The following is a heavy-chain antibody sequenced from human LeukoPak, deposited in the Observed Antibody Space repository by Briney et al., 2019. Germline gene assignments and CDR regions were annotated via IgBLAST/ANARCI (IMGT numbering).Heavy chain of an antibody. J-gene: IGHJ4*02. CDR2: IYGGGST. CDR3: ARGYSSGWPDF. CDR1: GFTVSTSY. D-gene: IGHD6-25*01. Sequence: GGSLRLSCAASGFTVSTSYMNWDRQAPGKGLERVSVIYGGGSTYYADSVRGRFTISRDNSKNTLYLQMNSLRAEDTAVYFCARGYSSGWPDFWGQGTLVTVSS. V-gene: IGHV3-53*01.